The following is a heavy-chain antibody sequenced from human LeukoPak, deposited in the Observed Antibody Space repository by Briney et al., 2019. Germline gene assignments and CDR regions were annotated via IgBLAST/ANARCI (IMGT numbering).Heavy chain of an antibody. CDR1: GGSILNYY. J-gene: IGHJ4*02. CDR2: IYSTRDT. CDR3: ARIAVSSGWGYFDY. Sequence: PSETLSLTCTVSGGSILNYYWTWIRQPPGKGLKWIGYIYSTRDTNYNPSLKSRVSISADTSKNQFSLKLSSVTAADTAVYYCARIAVSSGWGYFDYWGQGTLVTASS. D-gene: IGHD6-19*01. V-gene: IGHV4-59*01.